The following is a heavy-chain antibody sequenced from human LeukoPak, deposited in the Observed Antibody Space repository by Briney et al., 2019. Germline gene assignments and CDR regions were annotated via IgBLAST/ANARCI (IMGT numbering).Heavy chain of an antibody. CDR1: GFTFRSHA. V-gene: IGHV3-23*01. J-gene: IGHJ4*02. Sequence: PGGSLRLSCAASGFTFRSHAMSWVRQAPGKGLQFVSGLIENGATTYYADSVKGRSTISKDNSRSTVYLQMASLRAEDTAVYYCVKDYQVGNSPAFGDCWGQGTLVTVSS. D-gene: IGHD2-21*01. CDR3: VKDYQVGNSPAFGDC. CDR2: LIENGATT.